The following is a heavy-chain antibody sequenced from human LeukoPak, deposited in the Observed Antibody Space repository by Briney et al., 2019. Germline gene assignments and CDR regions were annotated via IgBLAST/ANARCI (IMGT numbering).Heavy chain of an antibody. D-gene: IGHD3-10*01. J-gene: IGHJ4*02. CDR3: ARDGEYGTGSYYGGCFDY. CDR2: IHPRSGET. Sequence: ASVRVSSKASGYSFTVFYIHWVRQAPGQGLEWMGWIHPRSGETNYAYKFRGRVTMTRDTSISTTYMDLGSLGSDDTAVYYCARDGEYGTGSYYGGCFDYWGQGTLVTVSS. CDR1: GYSFTVFY. V-gene: IGHV1-2*02.